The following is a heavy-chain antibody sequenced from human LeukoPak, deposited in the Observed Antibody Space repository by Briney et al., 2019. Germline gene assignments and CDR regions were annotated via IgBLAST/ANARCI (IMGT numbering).Heavy chain of an antibody. J-gene: IGHJ4*02. D-gene: IGHD6-13*01. CDR3: ARGTAAAGFGFDY. Sequence: PGGSLRLSCAASGFTFSSYWMTWVRQAPGEGLEWLANIKEDGGEGYYVDSVKGRFTVSRDNAKNSLYLQLTSLRAEDTAVYYCARGTAAAGFGFDYWDQGTLVTVSS. CDR1: GFTFSSYW. CDR2: IKEDGGEG. V-gene: IGHV3-7*01.